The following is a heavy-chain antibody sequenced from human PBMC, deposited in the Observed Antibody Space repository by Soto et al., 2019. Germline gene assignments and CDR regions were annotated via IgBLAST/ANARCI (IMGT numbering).Heavy chain of an antibody. CDR3: ARDLYGDSI. CDR2: ISAYNGNT. J-gene: IGHJ3*02. V-gene: IGHV1-18*01. D-gene: IGHD4-17*01. Sequence: QGLEWMGWISAYNGNTNYAQKLQGRVTMTTDTSTSTAYMELRSLRSVDTAVYYCARDLYGDSIRGHGTMVTVSS.